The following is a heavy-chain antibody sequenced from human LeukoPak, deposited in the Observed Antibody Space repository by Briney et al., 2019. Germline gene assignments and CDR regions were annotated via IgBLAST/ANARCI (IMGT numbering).Heavy chain of an antibody. V-gene: IGHV3-11*04. J-gene: IGHJ5*02. Sequence: GGSLRLSCAASKFTFSDYYMSWIRQAPGKGLEWVSYISSISSTMYYADSVKGRFTISRDNAKNSLYLQMNSLRAEDTAVYYCARERIGVTNWFDPWGQGTLVTVSS. CDR1: KFTFSDYY. CDR2: ISSISSTM. D-gene: IGHD3-10*01. CDR3: ARERIGVTNWFDP.